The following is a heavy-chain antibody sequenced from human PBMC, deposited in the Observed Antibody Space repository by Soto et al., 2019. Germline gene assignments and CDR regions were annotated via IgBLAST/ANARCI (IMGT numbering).Heavy chain of an antibody. D-gene: IGHD2-2*01. V-gene: IGHV1-2*04. CDR3: ARMSGDFTPGYCSSTSCYADYYYGMDV. Sequence: ASVKVSCKASGYTFTGYYMHWVRQAPGQGLEWMGWINPNSGGTNYAQKFQGWVTMTRDTSISTAYMELSRLRSDDTAVYYCARMSGDFTPGYCSSTSCYADYYYGMDVWGQGTTVTVSS. J-gene: IGHJ6*02. CDR1: GYTFTGYY. CDR2: INPNSGGT.